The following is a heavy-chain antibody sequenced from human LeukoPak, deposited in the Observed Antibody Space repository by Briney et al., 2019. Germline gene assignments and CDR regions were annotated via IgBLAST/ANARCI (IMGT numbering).Heavy chain of an antibody. J-gene: IGHJ4*02. CDR1: GFTFRTYW. Sequence: GGSLRLSCEASGFTFRTYWVTWVRQAPGKDLEWVANIKQDGSEKNYVDSVKGRFTISRDNAQNSLFLQMNSLRAEDTAVYYCARAGDYGDRPYDYWGQGTLVTVSS. CDR3: ARAGDYGDRPYDY. V-gene: IGHV3-7*01. CDR2: IKQDGSEK. D-gene: IGHD4-17*01.